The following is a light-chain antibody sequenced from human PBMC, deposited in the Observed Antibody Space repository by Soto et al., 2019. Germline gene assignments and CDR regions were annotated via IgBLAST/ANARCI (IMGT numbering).Light chain of an antibody. CDR1: QGISSY. CDR2: DAS. Sequence: DIPLTQSLSFLSASVGDRVTITCRASQGISSYLAWYQQKPGKAPKLLIYDASTLQSGVPSRFSGSGSGTEFTLTISSLQPEDFATYYCQQPNSYPQTFGQGTKVEIK. CDR3: QQPNSYPQT. J-gene: IGKJ2*01. V-gene: IGKV1-9*01.